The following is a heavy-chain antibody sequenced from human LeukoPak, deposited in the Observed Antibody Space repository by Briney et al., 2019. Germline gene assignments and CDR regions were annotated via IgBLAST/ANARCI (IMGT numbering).Heavy chain of an antibody. J-gene: IGHJ4*02. CDR2: INPSGGST. V-gene: IGHV1-46*03. D-gene: IGHD2-2*02. CDR1: GYTFTSYY. Sequence: ASVKVSCKASGYTFTSYYMHWVRQAPRQGLEWMGIINPSGGSTSYAQKFQGRVTMTRDTSTSTVYMELSSLRSEDTAVYYCARARWDIVVVPAAISFDYWGQGTLVTVSS. CDR3: ARARWDIVVVPAAISFDY.